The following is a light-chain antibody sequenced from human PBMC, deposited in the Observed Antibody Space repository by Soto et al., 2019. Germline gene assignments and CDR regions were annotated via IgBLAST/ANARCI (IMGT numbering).Light chain of an antibody. Sequence: QSALTQPPSASGSPGQSVTISCTGTSSDIGRYNYVSWYQQHPGKAPKLIVFEVAQRPTGVPDRFSASKSGNTASLTASGLQAEDEADYYCSSYAGDNRLVFGGGTKLTVL. CDR1: SSDIGRYNY. J-gene: IGLJ3*02. CDR3: SSYAGDNRLV. V-gene: IGLV2-8*01. CDR2: EVA.